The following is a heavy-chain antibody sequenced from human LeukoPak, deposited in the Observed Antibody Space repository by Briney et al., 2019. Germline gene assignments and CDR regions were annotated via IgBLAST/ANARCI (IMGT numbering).Heavy chain of an antibody. J-gene: IGHJ6*02. CDR2: FDPEDGET. V-gene: IGHV1-24*01. CDR3: ATDYKRPPYYYYYGMDV. Sequence: ASVKVSCKVSGYTLTELSMHWVRQAPGKGLEWMGGFDPEDGETIYAQKFQGRVTMTEDTSTDTAYMELSSLRSEDMAVYYCATDYKRPPYYYYYGMDVWGQGTTVTVSS. CDR1: GYTLTELS. D-gene: IGHD3-10*01.